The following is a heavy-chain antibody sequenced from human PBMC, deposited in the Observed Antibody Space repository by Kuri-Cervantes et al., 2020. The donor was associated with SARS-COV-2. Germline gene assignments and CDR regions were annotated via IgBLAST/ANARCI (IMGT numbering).Heavy chain of an antibody. Sequence: LSLTCAVYGGSFSGYYWSWIRQPPGKGLEWVSSISSSSSYIYYADSVKGRFTISRDNAKNSLYLQMNSLRAEDTAVYYYARGGLGGQLVDGMDVWGQGTTVTVSS. J-gene: IGHJ6*02. V-gene: IGHV3-11*06. CDR3: ARGGLGGQLVDGMDV. CDR2: ISSSSSYI. CDR1: GGSFSGYY. D-gene: IGHD6-6*01.